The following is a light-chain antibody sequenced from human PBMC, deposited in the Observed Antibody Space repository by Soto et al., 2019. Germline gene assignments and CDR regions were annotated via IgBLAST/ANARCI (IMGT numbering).Light chain of an antibody. CDR3: CSYAGSSTPLI. J-gene: IGLJ1*01. CDR2: EVS. CDR1: STNVGGYNL. V-gene: IGLV2-23*02. Sequence: QSVLTQPASVSGSPGQSITISCTGTSTNVGGYNLVSWYQQHPGKAPKLMIYEVSKRPSGVSNRFSGSKSGNTASLTISGLQAEDEADDYCCSYAGSSTPLIFGTGTKVTVL.